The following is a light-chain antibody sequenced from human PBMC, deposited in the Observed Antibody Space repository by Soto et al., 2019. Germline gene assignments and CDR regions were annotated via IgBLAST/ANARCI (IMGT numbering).Light chain of an antibody. Sequence: QRVLTQPASVSGPHGHSITISCTETSSDVGSYNLVSWYQQHPGKAPKLMIYEGSKRPSGVSNRFSGSKSGNTASLTISGLQAEDEADYYCCSYAGSSSYVFGTGTKVTVL. CDR2: EGS. CDR3: CSYAGSSSYV. V-gene: IGLV2-23*01. CDR1: SSDVGSYNL. J-gene: IGLJ1*01.